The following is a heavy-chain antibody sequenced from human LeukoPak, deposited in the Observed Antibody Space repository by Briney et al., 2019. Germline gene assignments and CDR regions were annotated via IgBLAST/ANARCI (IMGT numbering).Heavy chain of an antibody. J-gene: IGHJ6*03. D-gene: IGHD2-15*01. CDR1: GFSFSSYG. Sequence: GGSLRLPCAGSGFSFSSYGMHWVRQAPGKGLEWMAFIRSDGSNKYYADSVKGRFTISRDNSKNTLYLQMNSLRAEDTAVYYCARVAGGSLLYYYYYYMDVWGKGTTVTVSS. CDR2: IRSDGSNK. V-gene: IGHV3-30*02. CDR3: ARVAGGSLLYYYYYYMDV.